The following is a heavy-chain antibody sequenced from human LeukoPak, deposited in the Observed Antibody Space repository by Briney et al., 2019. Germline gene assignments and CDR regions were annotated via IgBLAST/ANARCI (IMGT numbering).Heavy chain of an antibody. J-gene: IGHJ4*02. V-gene: IGHV4-34*01. CDR3: ARVNRYYDSSGYRLDY. Sequence: GSLRLSCAASEFTFSGYWMNWVRQAPGKGPEWIGEINHSGSTNYNPSLKSRVTISVDTSKNQFSLKLSSVTAADTAVYYCARVNRYYDSSGYRLDYWGQGTLVTVSS. CDR1: EFTFSGYW. CDR2: INHSGST. D-gene: IGHD3-22*01.